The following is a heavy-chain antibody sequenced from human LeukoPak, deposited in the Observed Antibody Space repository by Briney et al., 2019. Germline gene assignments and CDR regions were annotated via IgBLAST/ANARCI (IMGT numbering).Heavy chain of an antibody. J-gene: IGHJ4*02. CDR3: ASSIVSVPAATRDY. D-gene: IGHD2-2*01. Sequence: GRSLRLSCAASGFTFSSYAMHWVRQAPGKGLEWVAVISYDGSNKYYADSVKGRFTISRDNSKNTLYLQMNSLRAEDTAVYYCASSIVSVPAATRDYWGQGTLVIVSS. V-gene: IGHV3-30-3*01. CDR2: ISYDGSNK. CDR1: GFTFSSYA.